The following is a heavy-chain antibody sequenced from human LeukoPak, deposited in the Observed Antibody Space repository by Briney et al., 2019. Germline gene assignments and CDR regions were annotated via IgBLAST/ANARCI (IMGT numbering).Heavy chain of an antibody. CDR2: IYYSGST. D-gene: IGHD3-10*01. V-gene: IGHV4-30-4*08. CDR1: GGSISSGDYY. CDR3: ARREYGSGQYYFDY. J-gene: IGHJ4*02. Sequence: SETLSLTCTVSGGSISSGDYYWSWIRQPPGKGLEWIGYIYYSGSTYYNPSLKSRVTISVDTSKNQFSLKLSSVTAADTAVYYCARREYGSGQYYFDYWGQGTLVTVSS.